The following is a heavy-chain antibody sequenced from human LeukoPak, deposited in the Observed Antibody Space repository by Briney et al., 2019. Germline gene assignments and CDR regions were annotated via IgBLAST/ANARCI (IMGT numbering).Heavy chain of an antibody. J-gene: IGHJ4*02. CDR2: INPSGGST. Sequence: GASVKVSCKASGYTFTGYYMHWVRQAPGQGLEWMGIINPSGGSTSYARKFQGRVTMTRDTSTSTVYMELSSLRSEDTAVYYCARDGFGYSYGPKYDYWGQGTLVTVSS. CDR1: GYTFTGYY. V-gene: IGHV1-46*01. CDR3: ARDGFGYSYGPKYDY. D-gene: IGHD5-18*01.